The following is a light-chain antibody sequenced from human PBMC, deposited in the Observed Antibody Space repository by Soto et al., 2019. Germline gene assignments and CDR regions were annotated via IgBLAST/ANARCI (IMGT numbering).Light chain of an antibody. CDR3: HQRNK. V-gene: IGKV3-11*01. Sequence: ELMLTQSPATLSLSPGERATLSCRASQFLSSYLAWYQQKPGQPPRLLIYDTSNRAAGIPARFSGSRSGTDFALTISSLEPEDFAVYFCHQRNKFGQGTRLEIK. J-gene: IGKJ5*01. CDR2: DTS. CDR1: QFLSSY.